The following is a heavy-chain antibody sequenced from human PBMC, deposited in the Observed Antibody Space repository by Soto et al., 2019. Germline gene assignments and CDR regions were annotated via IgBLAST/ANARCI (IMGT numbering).Heavy chain of an antibody. CDR1: GGSISSSSYY. V-gene: IGHV4-39*01. J-gene: IGHJ5*02. Sequence: QLQLQESGPGLVKPSETLSLTCTVSGGSISSSSYYWGWIRQPPGKGLEWIGSIYYSGSTYYNPSLKSRVNISVDTSNNQFSLTLSSVTAADTAVYYCERHLGYSGYYLPNWFDPWGQGTLVTVSS. CDR2: IYYSGST. D-gene: IGHD5-12*01. CDR3: ERHLGYSGYYLPNWFDP.